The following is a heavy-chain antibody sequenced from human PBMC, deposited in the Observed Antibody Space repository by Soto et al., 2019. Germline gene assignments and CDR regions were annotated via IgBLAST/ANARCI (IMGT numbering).Heavy chain of an antibody. V-gene: IGHV4-61*01. CDR1: GGSISSGSYY. CDR2: IYSSGGT. D-gene: IGHD5-12*01. J-gene: IGHJ1*01. CDR3: ARDGDGYDH. Sequence: SETLSLTCSVSGGSISSGSYYWTWIRQPPGKGLEWIGYIYSSGGTSYNTSLKSRVTISVDKSKNQFSLKLSSVTAADTAVYYCARDGDGYDHWGQGTLVTVS.